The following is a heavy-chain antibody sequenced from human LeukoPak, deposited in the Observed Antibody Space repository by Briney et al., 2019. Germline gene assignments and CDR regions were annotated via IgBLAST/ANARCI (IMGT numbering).Heavy chain of an antibody. Sequence: SQTLSLTLSVSGAPISRGEFYWSWIRQHPGKGLEWIWHIYYSGSTYFNPFHKRRVNISVETSKHQCSLKLRSVTAADTAVYYFAGGGDAYKPGYWGQGTLVTVSS. CDR2: IYYSGST. J-gene: IGHJ4*02. V-gene: IGHV4-31*02. CDR1: GAPISRGEFY. D-gene: IGHD5-24*01. CDR3: AGGGDAYKPGY.